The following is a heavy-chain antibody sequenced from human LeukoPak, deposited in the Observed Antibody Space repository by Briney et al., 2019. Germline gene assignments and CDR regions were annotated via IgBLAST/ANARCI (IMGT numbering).Heavy chain of an antibody. Sequence: PGGSLRLSCAASGFTFSNYAMSWVRQAPGKGLEWVSGISGSGAKTYHADSVKGRFTISRDNSKNPLYVQMNSLRAEDTAVYYCATENGDSLDYWGQGTLVTVSS. D-gene: IGHD3-10*01. V-gene: IGHV3-23*01. CDR3: ATENGDSLDY. CDR1: GFTFSNYA. CDR2: ISGSGAKT. J-gene: IGHJ4*02.